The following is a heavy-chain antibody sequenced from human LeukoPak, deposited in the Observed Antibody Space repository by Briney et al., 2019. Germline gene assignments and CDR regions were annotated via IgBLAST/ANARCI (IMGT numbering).Heavy chain of an antibody. J-gene: IGHJ5*02. CDR2: IYHSGST. V-gene: IGHV4-38-2*01. CDR3: VRLFYYDSRGPPS. D-gene: IGHD3-22*01. CDR1: GYSISSGYY. Sequence: SETLSLTCAVSGYSISSGYYWGWIRQPPGKGLEWIGSIYHSGSTYYNPSLKSRVTISVDTSKNQFSLKLSSVTAADTAVYYCVRLFYYDSRGPPSWGQGTLVTVSS.